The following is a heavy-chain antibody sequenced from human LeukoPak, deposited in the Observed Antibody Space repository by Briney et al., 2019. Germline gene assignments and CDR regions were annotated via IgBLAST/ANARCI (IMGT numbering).Heavy chain of an antibody. CDR1: GFTFSSYS. Sequence: PGGSLRLSCAASGFTFSSYSMNWVRQAPGEGLEWVSSISSMSDYKYYADSVKGRFTISRVNAKNSLYLQMNSLRAEDTAVYYCAKSDDSSGYYSFDYWGQGTLVTVSS. CDR2: ISSMSDYK. V-gene: IGHV3-21*04. CDR3: AKSDDSSGYYSFDY. D-gene: IGHD3-22*01. J-gene: IGHJ4*02.